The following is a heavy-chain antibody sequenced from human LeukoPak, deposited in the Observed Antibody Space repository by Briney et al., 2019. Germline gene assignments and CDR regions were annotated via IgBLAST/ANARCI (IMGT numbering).Heavy chain of an antibody. J-gene: IGHJ4*02. CDR3: AKPSSRSSWSFDY. V-gene: IGHV3-30*18. Sequence: PGRSLRLSCAASGFTFSSYGMHWVRQAPGKGLEWVAVISYDGSNKYYADSVKGRFTISRDNSKNTLYLQMNRLRAEDTAVYYCAKPSSRSSWSFDYWGQGTLVTVSS. CDR2: ISYDGSNK. D-gene: IGHD6-13*01. CDR1: GFTFSSYG.